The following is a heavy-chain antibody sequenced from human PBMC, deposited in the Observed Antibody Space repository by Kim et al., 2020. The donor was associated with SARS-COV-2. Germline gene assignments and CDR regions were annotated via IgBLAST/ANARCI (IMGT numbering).Heavy chain of an antibody. CDR1: GGTFSSYA. CDR2: IIPIFGTA. D-gene: IGHD2-8*01. CDR3: ARDKGVRLLSDLYVYYYMDV. J-gene: IGHJ6*03. Sequence: SVKVSCKASGGTFSSYAISWVRQAPGQGLEWMGGIIPIFGTANYAQKFQGRVTITADESTSTAYMELSSLRSEDTAVYYCARDKGVRLLSDLYVYYYMDVWGKGTTVTVSS. V-gene: IGHV1-69*13.